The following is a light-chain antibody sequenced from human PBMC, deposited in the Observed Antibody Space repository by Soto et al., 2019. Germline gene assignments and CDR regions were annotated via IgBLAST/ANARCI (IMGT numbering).Light chain of an antibody. CDR2: DAS. CDR1: QSVSGY. Sequence: DIVLPQYPVSLSLYPGERASLSCRASQSVSGYLVWYQQKPGQAPRLLIYDASTRAAGIPARFIGSGSGTDFTLTISSLEPEDSAVYYCQQHLGRHTFGQGTKVDIK. V-gene: IGKV3-11*01. J-gene: IGKJ1*01. CDR3: QQHLGRHT.